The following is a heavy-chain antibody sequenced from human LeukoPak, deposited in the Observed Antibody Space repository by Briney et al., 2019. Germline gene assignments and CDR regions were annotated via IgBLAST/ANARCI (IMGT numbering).Heavy chain of an antibody. CDR2: IYYSGST. CDR3: ARLGSSGFLFWFDP. D-gene: IGHD6-19*01. V-gene: IGHV4-59*08. J-gene: IGHJ5*02. Sequence: SETLSLTCTVSGGSISSYYWSWIRQPPGKGLEWIGYIYYSGSTNYNPSLKSRVTISVDTSKNQFSLKLSSVIAADTAVYYCARLGSSGFLFWFDPWGHGTLVTVSS. CDR1: GGSISSYY.